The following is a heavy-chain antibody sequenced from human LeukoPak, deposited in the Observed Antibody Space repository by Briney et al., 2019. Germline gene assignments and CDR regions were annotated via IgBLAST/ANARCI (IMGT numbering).Heavy chain of an antibody. Sequence: GGSLRLSRAASGFTFSSYAMSWVRQAPGKGLEWVSAISGSGGSTYYADSVKGRFTISRDNSKNTLYLQMNSLRAEDTAVYYCAKGSRLGDPLYCSGGSCYGLFDYWGQGTLVTVSS. CDR1: GFTFSSYA. CDR3: AKGSRLGDPLYCSGGSCYGLFDY. V-gene: IGHV3-23*01. J-gene: IGHJ4*02. CDR2: ISGSGGST. D-gene: IGHD2-15*01.